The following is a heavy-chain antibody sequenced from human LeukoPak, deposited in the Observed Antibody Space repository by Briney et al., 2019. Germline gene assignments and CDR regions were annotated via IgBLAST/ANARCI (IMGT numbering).Heavy chain of an antibody. D-gene: IGHD6-6*01. CDR2: ISSGGGST. J-gene: IGHJ3*02. Sequence: SLSLSSAVSGVTPSSDAISWVRQARGQGLGWGSAISSGGGSTYYADSVKGRFTISRDNSKNTLYLQMNSMRAEDAAVYYCAKDRPLGAARPRGAFDIWGQGTMVTVSS. V-gene: IGHV3-23*01. CDR1: GVTPSSDA. CDR3: AKDRPLGAARPRGAFDI.